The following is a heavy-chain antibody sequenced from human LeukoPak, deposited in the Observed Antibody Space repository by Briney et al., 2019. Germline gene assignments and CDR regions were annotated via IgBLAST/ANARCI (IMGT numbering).Heavy chain of an antibody. Sequence: SETLSLTCTVSGGSINSSSYYWGWIRQPPGRRLEWLGSISYDGSTYYNPSLNSRLTISVDTSKNQFSLKLRSGTAADTAVYYCARHATALITYYFDYWGQGTLVTVSS. CDR2: ISYDGST. J-gene: IGHJ4*02. CDR3: ARHATALITYYFDY. CDR1: GGSINSSSYY. V-gene: IGHV4-39*01. D-gene: IGHD1-14*01.